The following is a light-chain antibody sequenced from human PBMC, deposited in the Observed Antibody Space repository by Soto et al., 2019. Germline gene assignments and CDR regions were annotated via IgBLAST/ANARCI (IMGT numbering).Light chain of an antibody. V-gene: IGKV1-5*03. CDR1: QSISSW. Sequence: DIQMTQSPYTLSASVGDRVTITCRASQSISSWLAWYQQKPGKAPKLLIYKAYSLGSGVPSRFSGSGSGTEFTLTISSLQPDDFATYYCQQYNSSPWTFGQGTKVEIK. CDR2: KAY. J-gene: IGKJ1*01. CDR3: QQYNSSPWT.